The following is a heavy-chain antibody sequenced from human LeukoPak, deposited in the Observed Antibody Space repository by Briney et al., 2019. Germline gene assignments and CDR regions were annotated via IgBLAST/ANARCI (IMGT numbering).Heavy chain of an antibody. Sequence: SETLSLTCAVFGGSFSGYYWTWVRQAPGKGLEWIGEINESGTTNYNASLNNRVTISLDTSKNQFSLKLTSLTAADTAVFYCARALMTLVRGVPRTTWFHPWGQGTLVTVSS. CDR2: INESGTT. J-gene: IGHJ5*02. D-gene: IGHD3-10*01. CDR3: ARALMTLVRGVPRTTWFHP. V-gene: IGHV4-34*01. CDR1: GGSFSGYY.